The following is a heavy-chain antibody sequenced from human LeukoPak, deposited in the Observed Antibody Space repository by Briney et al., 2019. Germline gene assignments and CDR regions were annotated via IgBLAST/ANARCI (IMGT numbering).Heavy chain of an antibody. Sequence: ASVKVSCKASGYTFTGYYMHWVRQVPGQGLEWMGWINPNSGGTKYAQKFQGRVTMTRDTSISTAYMELNRLRSDDTAVYYCARVYGDRTFGLDYWGQGTLVTVSS. V-gene: IGHV1-2*02. CDR3: ARVYGDRTFGLDY. CDR2: INPNSGGT. J-gene: IGHJ4*02. CDR1: GYTFTGYY. D-gene: IGHD4-17*01.